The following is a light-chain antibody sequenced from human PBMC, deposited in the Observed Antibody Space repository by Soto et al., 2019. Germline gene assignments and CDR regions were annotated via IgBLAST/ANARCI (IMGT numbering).Light chain of an antibody. V-gene: IGLV2-8*01. CDR3: SSYAGSKNYVV. CDR2: EVT. J-gene: IGLJ2*01. Sequence: QSVLTQPASVSGSPGQSITISCTGTSGDIGSYNRVSWYQQQPGKAPRLMIYEVTKRPSGVPDRFSGSKPGNTASLTVSGLQAEDEADYYCSSYAGSKNYVVFGGGTQLTVL. CDR1: SGDIGSYNR.